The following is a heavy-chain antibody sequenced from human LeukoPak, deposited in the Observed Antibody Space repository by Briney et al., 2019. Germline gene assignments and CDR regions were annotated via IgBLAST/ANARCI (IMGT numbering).Heavy chain of an antibody. J-gene: IGHJ3*02. D-gene: IGHD1-26*01. Sequence: PGGSLRLSCAASGFTFSSYWMSWVRQAPGKGLEWVANIKQDGSEKYYVDSVKGRFTISRDNAKNSLYLQMNSLRAEDTAVYYYARKWDKDAFDIWGQGTMVTVSS. CDR2: IKQDGSEK. CDR1: GFTFSSYW. V-gene: IGHV3-7*01. CDR3: ARKWDKDAFDI.